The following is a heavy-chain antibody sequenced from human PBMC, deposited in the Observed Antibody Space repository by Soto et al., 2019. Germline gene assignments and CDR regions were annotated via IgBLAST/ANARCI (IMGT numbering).Heavy chain of an antibody. CDR2: IKSKTDGGTT. V-gene: IGHV3-15*07. J-gene: IGHJ6*02. CDR1: GFTFSNAW. Sequence: GGSLRLSCAASGFTFSNAWMNWVRQAPGKGLEWVGRIKSKTDGGTTDYAAPVKGRFTISRDDSKNTLYLQMISLKTEDTAVYYCSTIPPRPGRSGGYSHMNGDHYYYGMDVWGQGTTVTVSS. CDR3: STIPPRPGRSGGYSHMNGDHYYYGMDV. D-gene: IGHD2-15*01.